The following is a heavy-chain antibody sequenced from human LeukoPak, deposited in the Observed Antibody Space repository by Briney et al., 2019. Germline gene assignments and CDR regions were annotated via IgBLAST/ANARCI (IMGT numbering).Heavy chain of an antibody. D-gene: IGHD2-2*01. Sequence: GGSLRLSCAASGFTVSSNYMNWVRQAPGKGLEWVSYVSSSSSAIYYADSVKGRFTISRDNAKNPLYLQMDSLRAEDTAVYYCARRYCSSTSCRSHYHYYMDVWGKGTTVTVSS. V-gene: IGHV3-48*01. CDR3: ARRYCSSTSCRSHYHYYMDV. CDR2: VSSSSSAI. CDR1: GFTVSSNY. J-gene: IGHJ6*03.